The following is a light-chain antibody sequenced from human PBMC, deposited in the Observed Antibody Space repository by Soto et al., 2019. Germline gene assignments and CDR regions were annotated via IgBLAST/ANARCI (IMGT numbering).Light chain of an antibody. CDR3: AAWDDSLSGVV. V-gene: IGLV1-47*02. Sequence: QSLLTQPPSASGTPGQRVTISCSGSSSNIGSNYIYWYQHLPGTAPKLLMYSDNQRPSGVPDRFSGSKSGTSASLAISGLRSEDEADYYCAAWDDSLSGVVFGGGTKLTVL. CDR2: SDN. CDR1: SSNIGSNY. J-gene: IGLJ2*01.